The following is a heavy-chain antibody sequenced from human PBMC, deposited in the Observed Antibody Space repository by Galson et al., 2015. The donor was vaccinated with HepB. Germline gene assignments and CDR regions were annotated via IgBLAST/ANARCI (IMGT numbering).Heavy chain of an antibody. CDR1: GFTFSNYA. CDR2: ISYDGINQ. D-gene: IGHD2/OR15-2a*01. Sequence: SLRLSCAASGFTFSNYALHWVRQAPGKGLEWVAIISYDGINQNYADSVKGRFTISRDDSKNTLYLQMNSLRGDDTGVYYCVRDNKGDYWGQGTLVTVSS. CDR3: VRDNKGDY. V-gene: IGHV3-30*04. J-gene: IGHJ4*02.